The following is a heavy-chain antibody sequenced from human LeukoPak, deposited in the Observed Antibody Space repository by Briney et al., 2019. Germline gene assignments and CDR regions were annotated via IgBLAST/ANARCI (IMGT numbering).Heavy chain of an antibody. V-gene: IGHV4-59*01. CDR1: GDSITSNY. J-gene: IGHJ3*02. CDR2: LRYGGNT. CDR3: AKDKPYDSSSTIHAFDM. D-gene: IGHD3-22*01. Sequence: PSETLSLTCTVSGDSITSNYWSWIRQPPGKGLEWIGYLRYGGNTNHNSSLKSRITISLDTSKNQFSLRLSSVTAADTAVYYCAKDKPYDSSSTIHAFDMWGQGTMVTVSS.